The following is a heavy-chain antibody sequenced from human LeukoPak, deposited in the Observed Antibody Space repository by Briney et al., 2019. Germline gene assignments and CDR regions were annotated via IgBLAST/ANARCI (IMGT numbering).Heavy chain of an antibody. CDR1: GFTFSTYW. V-gene: IGHV3-74*01. J-gene: IGHJ4*02. CDR3: ARVKYYDSRGYYDY. CDR2: ITPDGTST. D-gene: IGHD3-22*01. Sequence: PGGSLRLSCEASGFTFSTYWMHWVRQAPGKGLVWVSRITPDGTSTTYADSVKGRFTISRDNAENTLYLQMNSLRAEDTAVYYCARVKYYDSRGYYDYWGQGTLVTVSS.